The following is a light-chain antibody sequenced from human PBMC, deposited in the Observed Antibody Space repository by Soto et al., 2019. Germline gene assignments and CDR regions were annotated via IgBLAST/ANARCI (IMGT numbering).Light chain of an antibody. Sequence: EVGLTQSPGTLSLSPGERATLSCRPSQSVSGTYLTWYQQRPDQAPRRLIFGASSKASDTPDRFSGSGSGTDFTLTNSRLEPEDFAVYYCQHYDTSSYTFGQGTKVEIK. J-gene: IGKJ2*01. CDR2: GAS. CDR1: QSVSGTY. CDR3: QHYDTSSYT. V-gene: IGKV3-20*01.